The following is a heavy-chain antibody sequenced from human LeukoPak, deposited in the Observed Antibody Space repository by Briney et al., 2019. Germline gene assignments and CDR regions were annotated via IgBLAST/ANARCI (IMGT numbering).Heavy chain of an antibody. V-gene: IGHV1-69*05. CDR3: ARDGNYVNSSGYYYFDY. D-gene: IGHD3-22*01. J-gene: IGHJ4*02. CDR2: IIPIFGTA. Sequence: SVKVSCKASGGTFSSYAISWVRQAPGQGLEWMGGIIPIFGTAIYAQKLQGRVTITTDESTSTAYMELSSLRSEDTAVYYCARDGNYVNSSGYYYFDYWGQGTLVTVSS. CDR1: GGTFSSYA.